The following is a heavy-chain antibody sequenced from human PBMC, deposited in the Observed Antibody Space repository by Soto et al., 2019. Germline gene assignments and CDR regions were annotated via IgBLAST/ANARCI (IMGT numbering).Heavy chain of an antibody. J-gene: IGHJ5*02. D-gene: IGHD3-10*01. CDR3: ARDVGLWVGELLYYPWFDP. CDR1: GGSISSYY. V-gene: IGHV4-4*07. Sequence: PSETLSLTCTVSGGSISSYYWSWIRQPAGKGLEWIGRIYTSGSTNYNPSLKSRVTMSVDTSKNQFSLKLSSVTAADTAVYYCARDVGLWVGELLYYPWFDPWGQGTLVAVSS. CDR2: IYTSGST.